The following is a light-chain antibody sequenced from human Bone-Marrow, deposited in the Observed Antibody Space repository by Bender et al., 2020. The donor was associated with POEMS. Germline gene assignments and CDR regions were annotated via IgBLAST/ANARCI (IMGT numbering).Light chain of an antibody. CDR3: QSADSTATYVV. CDR1: VLPKQY. J-gene: IGLJ2*01. V-gene: IGLV3-25*03. Sequence: YELTQSPSVSVSPGQTARITCSADVLPKQYAYWYRQKPGQAPVLLIFKDRERPSGIPERFSGSSSGTTATLTITGVQAEDEADYHCQSADSTATYVVFGGGTKLTVL. CDR2: KDR.